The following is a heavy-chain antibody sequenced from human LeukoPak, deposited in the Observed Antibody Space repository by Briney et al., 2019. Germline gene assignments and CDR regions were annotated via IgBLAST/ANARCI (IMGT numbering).Heavy chain of an antibody. Sequence: SETLSLACAVHGGSFSGYYWSWIRQPPGKGLEWIGEINHSGSTNYNPSLKSRVTISLDTSKNQFSLKLRSVTAADTAVYYCARSRSRPLLPPLPKSQYYFDYWGQGTLVIVSS. D-gene: IGHD2-21*01. V-gene: IGHV4-34*01. CDR1: GGSFSGYY. J-gene: IGHJ4*02. CDR3: ARSRSRPLLPPLPKSQYYFDY. CDR2: INHSGST.